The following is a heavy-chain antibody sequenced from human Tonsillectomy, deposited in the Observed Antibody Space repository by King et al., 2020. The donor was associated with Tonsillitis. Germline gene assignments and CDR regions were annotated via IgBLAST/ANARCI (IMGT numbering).Heavy chain of an antibody. V-gene: IGHV4-38-2*01. J-gene: IGHJ4*03. CDR2: IYHSGST. D-gene: IGHD5-12*01. CDR1: GNSISSGYY. CDR3: AQSGLYSGDDLGECYFDY. Sequence: QLQESGPGLVKPSETLSLTCAVSGNSISSGYYWGWIRQPPGKGLEWIGSIYHSGSTYYNPSLKSRVTISVDTSKNQFSLKLSSVTAADTAVYYCAQSGLYSGDDLGECYFDYWGQGTLVTVSS.